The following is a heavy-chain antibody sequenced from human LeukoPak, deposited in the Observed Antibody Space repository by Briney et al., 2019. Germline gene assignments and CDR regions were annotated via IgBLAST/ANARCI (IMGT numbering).Heavy chain of an antibody. D-gene: IGHD1-1*01. CDR1: GFTFSSYS. V-gene: IGHV3-23*01. Sequence: GGSLRLSCAASGFTFSSYSMNWVRQAPGKGLEWVSTISNSDDNTYCADSVKGRFTISRDNSKNTPYLQMNSLTADDTAIYYCAKATGTLGNWGQGTLVTVSS. CDR3: AKATGTLGN. J-gene: IGHJ4*02. CDR2: ISNSDDNT.